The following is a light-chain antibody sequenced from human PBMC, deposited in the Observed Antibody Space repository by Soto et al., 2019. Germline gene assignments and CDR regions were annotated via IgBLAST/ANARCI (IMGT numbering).Light chain of an antibody. CDR2: GAS. J-gene: IGKJ5*01. V-gene: IGKV3-20*01. CDR1: QSVGNY. CDR3: QHYVSPPIT. Sequence: ENVLTQSPATLSLSPGERATLSCRASQSVGNYLAWYQQKPGQSPRLLVYGASSRATGISDRFSGSGSGTDFTLTISRLEPEDFAVYYCQHYVSPPITFGQGTRLEIK.